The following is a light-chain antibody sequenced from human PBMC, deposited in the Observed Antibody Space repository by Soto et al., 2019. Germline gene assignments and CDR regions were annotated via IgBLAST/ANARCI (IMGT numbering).Light chain of an antibody. J-gene: IGKJ1*01. V-gene: IGKV3-20*01. CDR3: QQYSSSPGT. CDR1: QSIRSTY. Sequence: EIVLTQSPGTLSLSPGERATLSCRASQSIRSTYLAWYQQKPGQAPRLLIYGTSSRATGIPDRFSGSGSGTDFTLTISRLESEDSAVYYCQQYSSSPGTFGQGTKVEVK. CDR2: GTS.